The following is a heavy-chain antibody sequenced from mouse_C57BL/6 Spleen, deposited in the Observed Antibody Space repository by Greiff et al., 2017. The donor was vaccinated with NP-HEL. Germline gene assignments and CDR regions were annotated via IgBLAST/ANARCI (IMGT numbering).Heavy chain of an antibody. CDR2: IYPGSGST. V-gene: IGHV1-55*01. J-gene: IGHJ2*01. Sequence: VQLQQSGAELVKPGASVKMSCKASGYTFASYWITWVKQRPGQGLEWIGDIYPGSGSTNYNEKFKSKATLTVDTSSSTAYMQLSSLTSEDSAVYYCAREMGQFDYWGQGTTLTVSS. CDR3: AREMGQFDY. CDR1: GYTFASYW. D-gene: IGHD3-3*01.